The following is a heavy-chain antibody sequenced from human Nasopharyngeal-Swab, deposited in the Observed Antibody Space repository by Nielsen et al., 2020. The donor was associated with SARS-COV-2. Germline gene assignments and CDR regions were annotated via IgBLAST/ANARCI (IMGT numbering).Heavy chain of an antibody. Sequence: GESLKISCASSGFTFSSYGMHWVRQAPGKGLEWVAVIWYDGSNKYYADSVKGRFTISRDNSKNTLYLQMNSLRAEDTAVYYCAKATWVEGDFDYWGQGTLVTVSS. D-gene: IGHD5-24*01. CDR2: IWYDGSNK. CDR1: GFTFSSYG. J-gene: IGHJ4*02. V-gene: IGHV3-33*06. CDR3: AKATWVEGDFDY.